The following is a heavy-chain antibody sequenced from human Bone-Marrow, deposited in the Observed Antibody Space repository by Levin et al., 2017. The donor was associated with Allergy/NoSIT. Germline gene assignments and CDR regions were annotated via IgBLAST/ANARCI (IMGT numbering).Heavy chain of an antibody. J-gene: IGHJ6*02. V-gene: IGHV3-30*18. CDR2: ISYDGTNK. Sequence: GESLKISCAASGFTLSSYGMHWVRQAPGKGLEWVAVISYDGTNKFYADSVKGRFTISRDNSKNTLYLQMNSLRPEDTAVYYCAKVRPIQQWSPYYYYGMDVWGQGTTVTVSS. CDR1: GFTLSSYG. D-gene: IGHD5-18*01. CDR3: AKVRPIQQWSPYYYYGMDV.